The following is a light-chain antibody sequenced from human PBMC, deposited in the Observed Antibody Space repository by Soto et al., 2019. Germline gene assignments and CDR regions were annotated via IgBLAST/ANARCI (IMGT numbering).Light chain of an antibody. CDR2: DAS. J-gene: IGKJ3*01. CDR1: ESVSSY. Sequence: EIVLTQSPATLSLSPGERDTLSCRASESVSSYFAWYQQKPGQAPRLLIYDASNRSTGIPARFSGSGSGTDFTLTISSLEPEDFAVYYCQQRNTWVTFGPGTKVDIK. V-gene: IGKV3-11*01. CDR3: QQRNTWVT.